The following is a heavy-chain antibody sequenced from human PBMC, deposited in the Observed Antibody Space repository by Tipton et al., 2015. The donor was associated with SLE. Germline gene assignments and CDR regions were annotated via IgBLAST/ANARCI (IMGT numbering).Heavy chain of an antibody. Sequence: SLRLSCAASGFTFSSYWMTWVRQAPGKGLEWVANIKQDRSEKYYVDSVKGRFTVSRDNAKNSLYLQMNNLRAEDTAVYYCARNPGRGVRYFDLWGRGTLVTVSS. D-gene: IGHD1-14*01. V-gene: IGHV3-7*01. CDR1: GFTFSSYW. CDR2: IKQDRSEK. J-gene: IGHJ2*01. CDR3: ARNPGRGVRYFDL.